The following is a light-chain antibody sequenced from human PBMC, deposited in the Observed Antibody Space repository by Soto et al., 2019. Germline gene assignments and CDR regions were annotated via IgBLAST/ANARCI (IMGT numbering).Light chain of an antibody. CDR2: QVS. Sequence: DVVMTQSPLSLPVTLGQPASISCRSSQGLLHSNGDTFLSWFQQRPGQSPRRLIYQVSNRDSGVPDRFIGSGSGTEFTLTISRVEAEDVGIYYCMRGTPCPYTFGPWTKLEI. V-gene: IGKV2-30*02. J-gene: IGKJ2*01. CDR3: MRGTPCPYT. CDR1: QGLLHSNGDTF.